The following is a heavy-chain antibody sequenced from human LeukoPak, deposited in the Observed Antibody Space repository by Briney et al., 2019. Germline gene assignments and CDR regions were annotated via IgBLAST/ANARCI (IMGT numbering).Heavy chain of an antibody. CDR2: IYYSGST. D-gene: IGHD6-19*01. CDR1: GGSISDYY. J-gene: IGHJ1*01. Sequence: PSETLSLTCTVSGGSISDYYWSWIRQPPGKGLEWIGYIYYSGSTNYNPSLKSRVTISVDTSKNQFSLKLSSVTAADTAVYYCASPRRYSSGWYYFQHWGQSTLVTVSS. CDR3: ASPRRYSSGWYYFQH. V-gene: IGHV4-59*01.